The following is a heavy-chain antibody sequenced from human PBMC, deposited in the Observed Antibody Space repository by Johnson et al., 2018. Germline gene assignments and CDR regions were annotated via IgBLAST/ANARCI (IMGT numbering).Heavy chain of an antibody. CDR3: ARRFTSAGYFDY. V-gene: IGHV4-31*03. J-gene: IGHJ4*02. D-gene: IGHD2-2*01. CDR1: GGSISSGSYY. Sequence: QVQLQESGPGLVKPSQTLSLTCTVSGGSISSGSYYWSWIRQLPGKGLEWIGYTYYSGTTYYNTALQSRATVSRDTSKNQFSLKVNSVTAADTSVYYCARRFTSAGYFDYWGQGTLVTVSS. CDR2: TYYSGTT.